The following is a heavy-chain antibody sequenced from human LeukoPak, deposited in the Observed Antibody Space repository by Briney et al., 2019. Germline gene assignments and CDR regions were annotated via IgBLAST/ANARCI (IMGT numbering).Heavy chain of an antibody. V-gene: IGHV1-8*01. J-gene: IGHJ6*02. D-gene: IGHD2-2*01. Sequence: ASVKVSCKASGYTFTSYDINWVRQATGQGLEWMGWMNPNSGNTGYAQKFQGRVTMTRNTSISTAYMELSSLRSEDTAVYYCAREREDIVVVPAPPDYYYGMDVRGQGTTVTVSS. CDR1: GYTFTSYD. CDR3: AREREDIVVVPAPPDYYYGMDV. CDR2: MNPNSGNT.